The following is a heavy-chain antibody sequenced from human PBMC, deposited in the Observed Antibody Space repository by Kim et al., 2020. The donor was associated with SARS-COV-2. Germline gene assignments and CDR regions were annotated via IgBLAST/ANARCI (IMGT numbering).Heavy chain of an antibody. V-gene: IGHV4-39*01. Sequence: TYDNPSLKSRVTIAVDTSKNQFSLKRSSVTAADTAVYYCARLGWFGELLVWGQGTMVTVSS. CDR2: T. D-gene: IGHD3-10*01. J-gene: IGHJ3*01. CDR3: ARLGWFGELLV.